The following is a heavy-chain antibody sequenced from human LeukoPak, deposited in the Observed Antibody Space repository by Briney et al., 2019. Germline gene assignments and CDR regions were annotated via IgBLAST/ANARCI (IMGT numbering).Heavy chain of an antibody. CDR1: RFTFSRYW. CDR3: ARGEAFCDY. V-gene: IGHV3-7*05. CDR2: IKEDGTKT. J-gene: IGHJ4*02. Sequence: PGGSLRLSCAASRFTFSRYWMTWVRQAPGKGLEWVANIKEDGTKTYYVDSVKGRFTISRDNAQNSLYLQMKSLTPEDTAVYFCARGEAFCDYWGQGALVTVSS.